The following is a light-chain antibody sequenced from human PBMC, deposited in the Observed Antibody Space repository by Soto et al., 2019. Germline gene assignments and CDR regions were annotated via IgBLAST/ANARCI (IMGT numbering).Light chain of an antibody. CDR2: GNS. Sequence: QSVLTQPPSVSGAPGQRVTISCTGSSSNIGAGYDVHWYQQLPGTAPKLLIYGNSNRPSGVPDRFSGSKSGTSASLAISGLRSEDEADYYCAAWDASLSGHVFGAGTKVTVL. CDR1: SSNIGAGYD. CDR3: AAWDASLSGHV. V-gene: IGLV1-40*01. J-gene: IGLJ1*01.